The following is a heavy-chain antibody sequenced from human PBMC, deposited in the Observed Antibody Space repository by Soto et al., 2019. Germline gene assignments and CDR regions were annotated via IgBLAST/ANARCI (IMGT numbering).Heavy chain of an antibody. D-gene: IGHD3-16*02. J-gene: IGHJ4*02. CDR3: ARGYYDYVWGSYRYISLTVPPDY. V-gene: IGHV3-33*01. CDR2: IWYDGSNK. CDR1: GFTFSSYG. Sequence: PGGSLRLSCAASGFTFSSYGMHWVRQAPGKGLEWVAVIWYDGSNKYYADSVKGRFTISRDNSKNTLYLQMNSLRAEDTAVYYCARGYYDYVWGSYRYISLTVPPDYWGQGTLVTVSS.